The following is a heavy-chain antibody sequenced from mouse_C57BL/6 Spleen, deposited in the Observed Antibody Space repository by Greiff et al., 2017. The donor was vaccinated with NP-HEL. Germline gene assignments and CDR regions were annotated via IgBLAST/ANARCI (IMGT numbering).Heavy chain of an antibody. Sequence: EVQLVESEGGLVQPGSSMKLSCTASGFTFSDYYMAWVRQVPEKGLEWVANINYDGSSTYYLDSLKSRFIISRDNAKNILYLQMSSLKSEDTATYYCARVYYYGGYFDYWGQGTTLTVSS. J-gene: IGHJ2*01. CDR2: INYDGSST. D-gene: IGHD1-1*01. CDR1: GFTFSDYY. CDR3: ARVYYYGGYFDY. V-gene: IGHV5-16*01.